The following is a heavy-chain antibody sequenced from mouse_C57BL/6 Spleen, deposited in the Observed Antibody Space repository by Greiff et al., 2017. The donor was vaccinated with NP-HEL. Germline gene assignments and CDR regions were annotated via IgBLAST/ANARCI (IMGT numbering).Heavy chain of an antibody. V-gene: IGHV1-55*01. J-gene: IGHJ1*03. CDR2: IYPGSGST. Sequence: QVQLKESGAELVKPGASVKMSCKASGYTFTSYWITWVKQRPGQGLEWIGDIYPGSGSTNYNEKFKSKATLTVDTSSSTAYMQLSSLTSEDSAVYYCARGEWYFDVWGTGTTVTVSS. CDR1: GYTFTSYW. CDR3: ARGEWYFDV.